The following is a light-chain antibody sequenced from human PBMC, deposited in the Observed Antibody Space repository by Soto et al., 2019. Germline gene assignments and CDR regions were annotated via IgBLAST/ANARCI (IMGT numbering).Light chain of an antibody. Sequence: TQSPATLSLSPGERATITCRASQSISTWLVWYQQKPGKAPKVLIYDASSLQSGVPSRFSGHGSGTDFTLAISSLQPDDSAIYYCQQYKTYTTFGQGTKVDIK. CDR1: QSISTW. CDR3: QQYKTYTT. CDR2: DAS. J-gene: IGKJ2*01. V-gene: IGKV1-5*01.